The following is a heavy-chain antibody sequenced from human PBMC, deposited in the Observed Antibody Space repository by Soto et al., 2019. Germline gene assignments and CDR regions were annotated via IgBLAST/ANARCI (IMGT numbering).Heavy chain of an antibody. Sequence: QVQLQESGPGLVKPSQTLSLTCTVSGGSISSGDYYWSWIRQPPGKCLEWIGYIYYSGSTYYNPSPRSRVTISVDPAKHQFSLTLSSVTAADTAVYYCGGILWGSDGMDVWGQGTTVTVSS. CDR1: GGSISSGDYY. J-gene: IGHJ6*02. D-gene: IGHD2-21*01. CDR2: IYYSGST. V-gene: IGHV4-30-4*01. CDR3: GGILWGSDGMDV.